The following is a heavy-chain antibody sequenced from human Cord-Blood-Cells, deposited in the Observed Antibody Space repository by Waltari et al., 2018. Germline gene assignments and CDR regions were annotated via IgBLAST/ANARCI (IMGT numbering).Heavy chain of an antibody. D-gene: IGHD2-8*01. CDR1: GYTFTGYY. CDR3: AREGCTNGVCWVNAFDI. J-gene: IGHJ3*02. V-gene: IGHV1-2*02. Sequence: QVPLVQSGAEVKKPGASVTVSCKATGYTFTGYYMHLVRQAPGQGLEGMAWINPNSGGTSYAQKLQGRVTMTSNTSISTAYMELSRLRSDDTAVYYCAREGCTNGVCWVNAFDIWGQGTMVTVSS. CDR2: INPNSGGT.